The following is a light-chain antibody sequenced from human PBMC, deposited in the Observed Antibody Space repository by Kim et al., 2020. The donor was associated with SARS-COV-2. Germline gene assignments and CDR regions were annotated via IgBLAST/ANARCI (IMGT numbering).Light chain of an antibody. V-gene: IGLV3-1*01. J-gene: IGLJ2*01. CDR3: QAWDTSTVV. CDR2: EDI. CDR1: KWGEKY. Sequence: ASPGKTAIITCAAEKWGEKYTYWYQQQPRQSPVLVIYEDIKRPSGIPERFSGSNSGNTATLTISGTQAIDEADCYCQAWDTSTVVFGGGTQLTVL.